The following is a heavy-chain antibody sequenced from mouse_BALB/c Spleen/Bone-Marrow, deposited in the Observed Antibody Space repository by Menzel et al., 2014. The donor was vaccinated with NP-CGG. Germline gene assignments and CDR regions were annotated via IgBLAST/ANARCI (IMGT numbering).Heavy chain of an antibody. J-gene: IGHJ2*01. CDR1: GFTFSNYG. CDR2: INSNGGIN. D-gene: IGHD3-2*02. V-gene: IGHV5-6-3*01. CDR3: AKNQEAFDY. Sequence: EVHLVESGGGLVQPGGSLKLSCAASGFTFSNYGMSWVRQTPDKRLEVDATINSNGGINYYPDSVKGRFIIYSDNAKNTLYLQKSSLTSEDTAMYYCAKNQEAFDYWGQGTPLTSSS.